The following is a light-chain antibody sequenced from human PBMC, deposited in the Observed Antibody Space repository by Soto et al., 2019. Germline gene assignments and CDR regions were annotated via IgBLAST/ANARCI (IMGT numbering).Light chain of an antibody. J-gene: IGLJ2*01. V-gene: IGLV1-51*01. Sequence: QSVLTQPPSMSAAPGQKVTISCSGTSSNVGNNFVSWYQRVPGAAPKLLIFDNSQRPSGIPDRFFASKSGTSATLAITGPQPGDEAVYYCATWDSKLSAVVFGAGTSSPS. CDR2: DNS. CDR1: SSNVGNNF. CDR3: ATWDSKLSAVV.